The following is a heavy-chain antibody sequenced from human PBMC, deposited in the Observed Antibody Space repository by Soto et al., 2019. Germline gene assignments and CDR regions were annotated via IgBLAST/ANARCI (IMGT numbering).Heavy chain of an antibody. CDR2: IIPILGIA. Sequence: QVQLVQSGAEVKKPGSSVKVSCKASGGTFSSYTISWVRQAPGQGLEWMGRIIPILGIANYAQKFQGRVKTTADKSTRTAYMQLSSLRSEDTAVYYCASNTLVATMDYWGQGTLVTVSS. D-gene: IGHD5-12*01. CDR3: ASNTLVATMDY. CDR1: GGTFSSYT. V-gene: IGHV1-69*02. J-gene: IGHJ4*02.